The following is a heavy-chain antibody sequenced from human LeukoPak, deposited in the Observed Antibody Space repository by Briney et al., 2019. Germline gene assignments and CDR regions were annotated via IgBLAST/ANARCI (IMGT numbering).Heavy chain of an antibody. D-gene: IGHD3-10*01. CDR1: GYTLTELS. CDR2: FDPEDGET. V-gene: IGHV1-24*01. Sequence: ASVKVSWKVSGYTLTELSMHWVRQAPGKGLEWMGGFDPEDGETIYAQKFQGRVTMTEDTSTDTAYMELSSLRSEDTAVYYCATGKWFGELLPFDYWGQGTLVTVSS. J-gene: IGHJ4*02. CDR3: ATGKWFGELLPFDY.